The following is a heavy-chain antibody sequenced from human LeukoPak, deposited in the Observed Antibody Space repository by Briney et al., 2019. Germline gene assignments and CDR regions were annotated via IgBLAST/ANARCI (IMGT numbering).Heavy chain of an antibody. CDR3: ARDRGSYHRHC. D-gene: IGHD1-26*01. CDR2: IKRDGGEE. Sequence: GGSLRLSCAASGFTFSGYWMSWVRQAPGEGLEWVANIKRDGGEEFYVDSVKGRFTISRDNAKNSLYLQMTSLRAEDTAVYYSARDRGSYHRHCSGEGTLVIVSS. V-gene: IGHV3-7*01. CDR1: GFTFSGYW. J-gene: IGHJ4*01.